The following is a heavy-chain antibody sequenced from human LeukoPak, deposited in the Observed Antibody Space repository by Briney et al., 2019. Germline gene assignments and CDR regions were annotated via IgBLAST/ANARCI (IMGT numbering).Heavy chain of an antibody. J-gene: IGHJ4*02. CDR3: AKNWRGESYQVDY. CDR2: ISWNSGSI. V-gene: IGHV3-9*01. CDR1: GFTFDDYA. Sequence: GGSLRLSCAASGFTFDDYAMHWVRQAPGKGLEWVSGISWNSGSIGYADSVKGRFTISRDNAKNSLYLQMSSLRAEDTAIYYCAKNWRGESYQVDYWGQGTLVTVSS. D-gene: IGHD1-26*01.